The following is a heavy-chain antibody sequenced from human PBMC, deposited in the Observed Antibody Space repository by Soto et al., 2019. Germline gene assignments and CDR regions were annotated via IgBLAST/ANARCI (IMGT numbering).Heavy chain of an antibody. J-gene: IGHJ6*02. CDR3: ARQVAGYYYSSGYNLFVGMDV. CDR2: IYPGDSDT. D-gene: IGHD3-22*01. V-gene: IGHV5-51*01. Sequence: PGDSLKISCKGSGYSFTSYWIGWVRQMPGKGLEWMGIIYPGDSDTRYSPSFQGQVTISADKSISTAYLQWSSLKASDTAMYYCARQVAGYYYSSGYNLFVGMDVWGQGTTVTVS. CDR1: GYSFTSYW.